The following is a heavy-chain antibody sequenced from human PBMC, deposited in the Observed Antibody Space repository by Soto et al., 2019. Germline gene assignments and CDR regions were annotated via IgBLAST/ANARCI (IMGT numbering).Heavy chain of an antibody. J-gene: IGHJ6*02. CDR1: GFTFWIYT. D-gene: IGHD2-15*01. Sequence: PGCSIKISCAASGFTFWIYTMTWALQAPGKGLEWVSAIRGFSPYTFYADSVKGRFTISRDNAKNSLYLQMNSLRAEDTAVYYCARDRGYDAHDYYYNAMDVCGQGTMVTVSS. CDR3: ARDRGYDAHDYYYNAMDV. V-gene: IGHV3-21*01. CDR2: IRGFSPYT.